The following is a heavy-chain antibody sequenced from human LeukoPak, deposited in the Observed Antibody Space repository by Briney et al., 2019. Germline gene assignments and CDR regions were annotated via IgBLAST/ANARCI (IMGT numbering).Heavy chain of an antibody. CDR2: IIPIFGTA. J-gene: IGHJ4*02. Sequence: SVKVSCKASGGTFSSYAISWVRQAPGQGLEWMGGIIPIFGTANYAQKFQGRVTITADESTSTAYMELSSLRSEDTAVYYCARVPHLEDFGFDYWGQGTLVTVSS. CDR1: GGTFSSYA. V-gene: IGHV1-69*01. D-gene: IGHD2-15*01. CDR3: ARVPHLEDFGFDY.